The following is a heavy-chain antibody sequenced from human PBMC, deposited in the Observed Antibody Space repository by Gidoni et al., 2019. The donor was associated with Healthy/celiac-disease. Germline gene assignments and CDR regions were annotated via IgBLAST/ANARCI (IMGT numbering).Heavy chain of an antibody. D-gene: IGHD3-22*01. CDR3: ASHRYITMMVMPWFDP. Sequence: QLQLQESGPGLVKPSETLSLTCTVSGRSISSSSYYWGWISQPPGKGLEWIGSIYCSGSTYYNPSLKSRVTISVYTSKTQFSLKLSSVTAADTAVYYCASHRYITMMVMPWFDPWGQGTLVTVSA. CDR2: IYCSGST. J-gene: IGHJ5*02. CDR1: GRSISSSSYY. V-gene: IGHV4-39*01.